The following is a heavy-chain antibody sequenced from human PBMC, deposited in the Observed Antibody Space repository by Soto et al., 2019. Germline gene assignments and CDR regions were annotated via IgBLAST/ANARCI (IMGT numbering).Heavy chain of an antibody. D-gene: IGHD2-21*01. CDR1: GFMFGGNG. V-gene: IGHV3-33*01. Sequence: QVQLVESGGGVVQPGRSLRLSCAASGFMFGGNGMHWVRQAPGKGLEWVAMIWFDGSQQRYADSVQGRFIISRDNSKSRLDLEMNSLRVEDTAVYYCARDIGDNAYFEWGQGTLVTVSS. J-gene: IGHJ4*02. CDR3: ARDIGDNAYFE. CDR2: IWFDGSQQ.